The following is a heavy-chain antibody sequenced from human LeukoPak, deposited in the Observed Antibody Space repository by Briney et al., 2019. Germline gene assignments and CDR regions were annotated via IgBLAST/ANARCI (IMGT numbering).Heavy chain of an antibody. V-gene: IGHV4-59*08. Sequence: PSETLSLTCTVSGGSISGYFCSWIRQPPGKGLEWIGYIYYTGTTIYYPSLKSRVTMSVDMSKNQFSLKLSSVTAADTAAYYCARETQLLSTFDIWGQGTMVTVSS. J-gene: IGHJ3*02. CDR1: GGSISGYF. CDR3: ARETQLLSTFDI. CDR2: IYYTGTT. D-gene: IGHD1-1*01.